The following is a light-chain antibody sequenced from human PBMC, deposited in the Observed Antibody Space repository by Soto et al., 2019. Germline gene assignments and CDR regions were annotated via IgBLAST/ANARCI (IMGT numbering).Light chain of an antibody. V-gene: IGLV3-21*04. CDR2: YDS. Sequence: SSELTQPPSVSVAPGKTARITCGGNNIGSKSVHWYQQKPGQAPVLVIYYDSDRPSGIPERFSGSNSGNTATLTISRVEAGDEADYYCQVWDSSSDPNYVFGTGTKLTVL. CDR1: NIGSKS. CDR3: QVWDSSSDPNYV. J-gene: IGLJ1*01.